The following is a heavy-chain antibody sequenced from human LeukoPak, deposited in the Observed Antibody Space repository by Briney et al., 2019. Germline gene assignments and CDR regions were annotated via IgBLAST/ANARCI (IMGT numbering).Heavy chain of an antibody. D-gene: IGHD3-9*01. V-gene: IGHV1-3*01. J-gene: IGHJ6*04. CDR3: ARDGTYYDILTGWAHYYYYYGMDV. Sequence: ASVKVSCKASGYTFTSYAMHWVRQAPGQRLEWMGWINAGNGNTKYSQKFQGRVTITRDTSAGTAYMELSSLRSEDTAVYYCARDGTYYDILTGWAHYYYYYGMDVWGKGTTVTVSS. CDR2: INAGNGNT. CDR1: GYTFTSYA.